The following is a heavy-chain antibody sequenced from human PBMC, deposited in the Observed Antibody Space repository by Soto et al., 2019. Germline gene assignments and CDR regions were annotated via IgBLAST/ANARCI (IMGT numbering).Heavy chain of an antibody. CDR1: GFTFSSYA. J-gene: IGHJ6*02. CDR2: ISYDGSNK. V-gene: IGHV3-30*09. Sequence: PGGSLRLSCAASGFTFSSYAMHWVRQAPGKGLEWVAVISYDGSNKYYADSVKGRFAISRDNSKNTLYLQMNSLRAEDTAVYYCARLASLGHPYYFGMDVWGQGTTVTAP. CDR3: ARLASLGHPYYFGMDV.